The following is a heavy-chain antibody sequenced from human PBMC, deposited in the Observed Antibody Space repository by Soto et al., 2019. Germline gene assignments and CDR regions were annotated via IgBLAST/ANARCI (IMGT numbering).Heavy chain of an antibody. V-gene: IGHV1-18*01. J-gene: IGHJ4*02. Sequence: ASVKVSCKASGYTFTSYGISWVRQAPGQGLEWMGWISAYNGNTNYAQKLQGRVTMTTDTSTSTAYMELSSVTAADTAVYYCARGTGTITFGGVIAPTSDYWGQGTLVTVSS. CDR1: GYTFTSYG. CDR3: ARGTGTITFGGVIAPTSDY. CDR2: ISAYNGNT. D-gene: IGHD3-16*02.